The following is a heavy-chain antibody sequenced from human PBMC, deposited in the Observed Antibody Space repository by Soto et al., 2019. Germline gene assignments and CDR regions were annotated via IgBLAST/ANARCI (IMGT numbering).Heavy chain of an antibody. D-gene: IGHD2-15*01. Sequence: PGWSLRLACAYSGVSFNSYDMHWVRQAPGKGPESVAIISYDGSNTYYSDSVRGRFTISRDNSKDTLYLQMHSLRSEDTAIYYCARISRYCSGGDCHAWGQGTQVTVSS. CDR3: ARISRYCSGGDCHA. J-gene: IGHJ5*02. CDR2: ISYDGSNT. V-gene: IGHV3-30*03. CDR1: GVSFNSYD.